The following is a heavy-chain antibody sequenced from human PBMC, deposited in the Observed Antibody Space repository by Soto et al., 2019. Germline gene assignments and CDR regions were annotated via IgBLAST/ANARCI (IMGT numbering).Heavy chain of an antibody. Sequence: GGSLRLSCAASGFTFSSYWMSWVRQAPGKGLEWVANIKQDGSEKYYVDSVKGRFTISRDNAKNSLYLQMNSLRAEDTAVYYCARGPLYDILTYYFDYWGQGTLVTVSS. CDR3: ARGPLYDILTYYFDY. V-gene: IGHV3-7*04. CDR2: IKQDGSEK. D-gene: IGHD3-9*01. CDR1: GFTFSSYW. J-gene: IGHJ4*02.